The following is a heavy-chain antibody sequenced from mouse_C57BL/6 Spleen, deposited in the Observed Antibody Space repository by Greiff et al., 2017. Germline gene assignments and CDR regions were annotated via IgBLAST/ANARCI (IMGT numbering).Heavy chain of an antibody. J-gene: IGHJ4*01. V-gene: IGHV14-4*01. CDR1: GFNIKDDY. CDR3: TTGSNDPYDCAIDY. Sequence: VQLQQSGAELVRPGASVKLSCTASGFNIKDDYMHWVKQRPEQGLEWIGWIDPENGDTEYASKFQGKATITADTSTNTAYLQLSSLTSADTAVYYCTTGSNDPYDCAIDYWGQGTSVTVSS. CDR2: IDPENGDT. D-gene: IGHD2-12*01.